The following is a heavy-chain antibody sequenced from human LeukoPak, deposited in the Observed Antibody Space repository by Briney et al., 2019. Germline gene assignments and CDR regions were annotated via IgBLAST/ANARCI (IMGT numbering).Heavy chain of an antibody. Sequence: SETLSLTCTVSGYSISSGYYWGWIRQPPGKGLEWIGSIYHSGSTYYNPSLKSRVTMSVDTSKNQFSLKLSSVTAADTAVYYCARVYMSIAVGYYFDYWGQGTLVTVSS. D-gene: IGHD6-6*01. CDR1: GYSISSGYY. J-gene: IGHJ4*02. CDR3: ARVYMSIAVGYYFDY. V-gene: IGHV4-38-2*02. CDR2: IYHSGST.